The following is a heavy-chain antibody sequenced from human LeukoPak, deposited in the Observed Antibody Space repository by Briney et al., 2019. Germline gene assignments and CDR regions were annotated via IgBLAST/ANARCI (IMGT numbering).Heavy chain of an antibody. V-gene: IGHV3-23*01. D-gene: IGHD3-22*01. Sequence: GGPLRLSCAASDFSFITYAMSWVRQAPGKGLDWVSTISGGGDATYYADSVKGRFTISRDNSKNTLYLQMNSLRAEDTAVYYCAKDANYYDSSGYYYYFDYWGQGTLVTVSS. CDR3: AKDANYYDSSGYYYYFDY. CDR1: DFSFITYA. CDR2: ISGGGDAT. J-gene: IGHJ4*02.